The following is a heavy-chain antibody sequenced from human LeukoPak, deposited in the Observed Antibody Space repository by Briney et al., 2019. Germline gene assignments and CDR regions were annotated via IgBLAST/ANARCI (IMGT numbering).Heavy chain of an antibody. CDR1: GGSISSYY. Sequence: PSETLSLTCTVSGGSISSYYWSWIRQPPGKGLEWIGYTYYTGSTNYNPSLKSRVTISVDTSKNQFSLKLSSVTAADTAVYYCARGQWLPVFDFWGQGTLVTVSS. CDR2: TYYTGST. J-gene: IGHJ4*02. CDR3: ARGQWLPVFDF. V-gene: IGHV4-59*01. D-gene: IGHD3-22*01.